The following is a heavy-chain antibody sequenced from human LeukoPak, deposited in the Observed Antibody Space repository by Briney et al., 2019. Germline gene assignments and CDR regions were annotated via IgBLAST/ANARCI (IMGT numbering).Heavy chain of an antibody. CDR2: INAGNGNT. D-gene: IGHD3-10*01. CDR3: ARLYYGSGSRLWDY. V-gene: IGHV1-3*01. J-gene: IGHJ4*02. Sequence: SVKVSCKASGYTFTSYAMHWVRQAPGQRLKWMGWINAGNGNTKYSQKFQGRVTITRDTSASTAYMELSSLRSEDTAVYYCARLYYGSGSRLWDYWGQGTLVTVSS. CDR1: GYTFTSYA.